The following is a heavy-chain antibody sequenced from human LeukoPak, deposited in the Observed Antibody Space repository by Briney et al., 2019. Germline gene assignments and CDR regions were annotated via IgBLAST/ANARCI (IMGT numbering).Heavy chain of an antibody. D-gene: IGHD4-23*01. CDR3: ARAPGGDYYGGLDY. CDR2: IYSGGST. Sequence: PGGSLRLSCAASGFTVSSNYMTWVRQAPGKGLEWVSVIYSGGSTYYAGSVKGRFTISRDNSKNTLYLQMNSLRAEDTAVYYCARAPGGDYYGGLDYWGQGTLVTVSS. J-gene: IGHJ4*02. CDR1: GFTVSSNY. V-gene: IGHV3-66*01.